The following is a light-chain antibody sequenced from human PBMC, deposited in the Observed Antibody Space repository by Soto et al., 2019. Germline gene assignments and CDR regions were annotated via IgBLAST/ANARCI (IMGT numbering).Light chain of an antibody. CDR2: EAS. J-gene: IGKJ5*01. Sequence: DIQLTQSPSLLSASVGGRVTITCRASHDISTYLAWYQQKPGKAPKLMIYEASTLQSGVPSRFSGSGSGTEFTLTISGLLPEDFATYHCQQLNTLPFTFGQGTRLDTK. V-gene: IGKV1-9*01. CDR1: HDISTY. CDR3: QQLNTLPFT.